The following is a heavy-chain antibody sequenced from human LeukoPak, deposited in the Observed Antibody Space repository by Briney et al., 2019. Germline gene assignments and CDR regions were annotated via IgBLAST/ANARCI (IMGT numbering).Heavy chain of an antibody. Sequence: ASVKVSCKASAYTFTAYFIHWVRQAPGQGLEWVGWINPNSGGTNYAQTFQGRVTMTRDTSISTAYMELSRLRSDDTAVYYCATTAVAATGSGDAFDIWGQETMVTVSS. V-gene: IGHV1-2*02. CDR3: ATTAVAATGSGDAFDI. CDR1: AYTFTAYF. J-gene: IGHJ3*02. D-gene: IGHD6-19*01. CDR2: INPNSGGT.